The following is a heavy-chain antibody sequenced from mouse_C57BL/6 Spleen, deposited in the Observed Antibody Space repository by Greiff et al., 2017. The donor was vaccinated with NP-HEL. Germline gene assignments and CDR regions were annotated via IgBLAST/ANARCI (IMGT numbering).Heavy chain of an antibody. J-gene: IGHJ4*01. D-gene: IGHD2-4*01. CDR1: GYTFTSYW. CDR3: ARGLRRYYYAMDY. CDR2: IDPSDSYT. V-gene: IGHV1-69*01. Sequence: QVQLQQPGAELVMPGASVKLSCKASGYTFTSYWMHWVKQRPGQGLEWIGEIDPSDSYTNYNQKFKGKSTLTVDKSSSTAYMQLSSLTSEDSAVYYCARGLRRYYYAMDYWGQGTSVTVSS.